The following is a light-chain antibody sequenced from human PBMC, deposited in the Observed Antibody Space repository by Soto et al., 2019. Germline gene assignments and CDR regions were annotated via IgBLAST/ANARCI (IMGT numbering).Light chain of an antibody. CDR3: KQYNEWPRT. V-gene: IGKV3-15*01. J-gene: IGKJ4*01. Sequence: EKVMTQSPAALSVSPGERATLSCRASQSVNSNLAWYQQKAGQAPRLLLYVASTRATGIPARFSGSASGTEFTLTLSSLQYEDSAVYYCKQYNEWPRTFGRGTKVKIK. CDR1: QSVNSN. CDR2: VAS.